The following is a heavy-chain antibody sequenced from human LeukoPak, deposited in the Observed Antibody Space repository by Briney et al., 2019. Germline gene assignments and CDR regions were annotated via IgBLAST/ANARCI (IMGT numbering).Heavy chain of an antibody. CDR2: ISRSGATI. J-gene: IGHJ4*02. CDR3: SRDRGGGDIYFRH. D-gene: IGHD2-21*02. CDR1: GFTQSSCG. Sequence: GGSLTLFCAASGFTQSSCGKKWLRQAPGKGPEWISYISRSGATIYYADSVKGRFTISRDNAKNSLYLQMSSLGAEDTAIYYCSRDRGGGDIYFRHWRRETLVTVSS. V-gene: IGHV3-48*03.